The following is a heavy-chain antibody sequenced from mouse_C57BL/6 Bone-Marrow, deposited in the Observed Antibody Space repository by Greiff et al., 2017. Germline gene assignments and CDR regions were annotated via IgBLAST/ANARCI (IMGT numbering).Heavy chain of an antibody. Sequence: EVQLQQSGAELVKPGASVKLSCTASGFNITDYYMHWVKQRTEQGLEWIGRIDPDDGDTKYDPKFQGKATLTADTSSNTAYLQLSSLTSEDAAVYYCARGDDGYPHFDYWGQGTTLTVSS. CDR2: IDPDDGDT. J-gene: IGHJ2*01. CDR3: ARGDDGYPHFDY. CDR1: GFNITDYY. D-gene: IGHD2-3*01. V-gene: IGHV14-2*01.